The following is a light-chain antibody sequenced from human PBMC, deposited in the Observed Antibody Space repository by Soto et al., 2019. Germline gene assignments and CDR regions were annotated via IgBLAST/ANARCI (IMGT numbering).Light chain of an antibody. J-gene: IGKJ5*01. CDR3: LHYGGSPLT. Sequence: PGERAPLSCRASQRVSSGYLAWYQQKPGQAPRLLIYGASNRATDIPDRFSGRGSGTDFTLTISRLEPGDFAVYYCLHYGGSPLTFGQGTRLEIK. CDR1: QRVSSGY. V-gene: IGKV3-20*01. CDR2: GAS.